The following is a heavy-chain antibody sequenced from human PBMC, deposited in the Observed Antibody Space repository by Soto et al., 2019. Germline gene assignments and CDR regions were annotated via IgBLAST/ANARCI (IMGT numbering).Heavy chain of an antibody. J-gene: IGHJ5*02. CDR1: GYTFTGYY. Sequence: ASVKVSCKASGYTFTGYYMHWVRQAPGQGLEWMGWINPNSGGTNYAQKFQGWVTMTRVTSISTAYMELSRLRSDDTAVYYCATGGSIAVAGLNWFDPWGQGTLVTVSS. D-gene: IGHD6-13*01. CDR3: ATGGSIAVAGLNWFDP. CDR2: INPNSGGT. V-gene: IGHV1-2*04.